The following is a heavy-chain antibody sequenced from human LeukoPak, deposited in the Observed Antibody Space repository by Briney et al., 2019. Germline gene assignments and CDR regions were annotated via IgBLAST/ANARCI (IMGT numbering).Heavy chain of an antibody. J-gene: IGHJ2*01. Sequence: SETLSLTCTVSGDSIRSSGHYWSWIRQHPGKGLEWIGYIYSSGSTYYNPSLKSRVTISVDTSKNQFSLKLSSVTAADTAVYYCATLDDCSSTSCYSNWYFDLWGRGTLVTVSS. D-gene: IGHD2-2*01. V-gene: IGHV4-31*03. CDR1: GDSIRSSGHY. CDR3: ATLDDCSSTSCYSNWYFDL. CDR2: IYSSGST.